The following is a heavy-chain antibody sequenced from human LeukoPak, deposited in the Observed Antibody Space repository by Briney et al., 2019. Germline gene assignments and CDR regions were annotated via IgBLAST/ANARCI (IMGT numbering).Heavy chain of an antibody. D-gene: IGHD1-26*01. J-gene: IGHJ3*02. CDR2: ISSSSNYI. CDR3: ARDVGASAPDAFDI. Sequence: GGSLRLSCAASGFTFSTYNMNWVRQAPGKGLDWVSSISSSSNYIYYADSVKGRFTISRDNAKNSLYLQMNSLRAEDTDVYYCARDVGASAPDAFDIWGQGTMVTVSS. CDR1: GFTFSTYN. V-gene: IGHV3-21*01.